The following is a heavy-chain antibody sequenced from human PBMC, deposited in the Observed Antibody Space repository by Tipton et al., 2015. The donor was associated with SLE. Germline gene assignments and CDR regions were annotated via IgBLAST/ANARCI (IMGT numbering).Heavy chain of an antibody. J-gene: IGHJ4*02. CDR1: GFTFSSYA. Sequence: SLRLSCAASGFTFSSYAMSWVRQAPGKGLEWVSATSGSGGSTYYADSVKGRFTISRDNSKNTPYLQMNSLRAEDTAVYYCAPSGTLLLDYWGQGTLVTVSS. D-gene: IGHD1-26*01. V-gene: IGHV3-23*01. CDR2: TSGSGGST. CDR3: APSGTLLLDY.